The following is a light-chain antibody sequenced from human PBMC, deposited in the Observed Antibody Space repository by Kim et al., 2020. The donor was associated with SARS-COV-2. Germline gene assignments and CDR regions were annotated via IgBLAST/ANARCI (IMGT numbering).Light chain of an antibody. Sequence: VSPARTASITCSGDRLDDKYACWYQQKPGQSPVVVIYQDDKRPSGSPERFSGSNSGNTATLTISGTQALDEADYYCQAWDSSTAVVFGGGTKVTVL. V-gene: IGLV3-1*01. CDR3: QAWDSSTAVV. CDR2: QDD. CDR1: RLDDKY. J-gene: IGLJ2*01.